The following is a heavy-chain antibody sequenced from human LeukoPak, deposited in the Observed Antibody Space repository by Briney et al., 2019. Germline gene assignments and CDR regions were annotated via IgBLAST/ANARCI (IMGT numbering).Heavy chain of an antibody. J-gene: IGHJ4*02. CDR2: LYHSGRT. V-gene: IGHV4-4*02. CDR1: GGSISSGHW. D-gene: IGHD6-19*01. CDR3: AAEQWLVRDY. Sequence: SGTLSLTCAVSGGSISSGHWWSWVRQPPGEGLEWIGELYHSGRTIYNPSLKSRVTISVDKSKNQFSLKLSSVTAADTAVYYCAAEQWLVRDYWGQGTLVTVSS.